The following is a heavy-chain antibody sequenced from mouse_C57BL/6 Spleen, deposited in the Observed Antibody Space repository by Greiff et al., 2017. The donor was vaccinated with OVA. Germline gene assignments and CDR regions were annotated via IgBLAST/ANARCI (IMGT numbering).Heavy chain of an antibody. CDR2: ISSGSSTI. CDR3: ERDDGYSLAY. J-gene: IGHJ3*01. Sequence: EVQLQESGGGLVKPGGSLKLSCAASGFTFSDYGMHWVRQAPEKGLEWVAYISSGSSTIYYADTVKGRFTISRDNATNTLFLQMTSLRSEDREMDYCERDDGYSLAYWGQGTLVTVSA. V-gene: IGHV5-17*01. CDR1: GFTFSDYG. D-gene: IGHD2-3*01.